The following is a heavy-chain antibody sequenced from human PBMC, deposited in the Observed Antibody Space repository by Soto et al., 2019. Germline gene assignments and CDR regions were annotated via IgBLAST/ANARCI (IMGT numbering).Heavy chain of an antibody. Sequence: QVHLVQSGAEVRRPGASVKRSCKASGYNLTTYGMYWVRQAPGQSLEWVGWINAGNGKERYSEKFQDRVTITRDTTATTTYMELRSLKSQDTSVYFCARYALGPNSASHGWFDPWGQGTLVTVSS. CDR1: GYNLTTYG. CDR3: ARYALGPNSASHGWFDP. D-gene: IGHD1-26*01. CDR2: INAGNGKE. V-gene: IGHV1-3*01. J-gene: IGHJ5*02.